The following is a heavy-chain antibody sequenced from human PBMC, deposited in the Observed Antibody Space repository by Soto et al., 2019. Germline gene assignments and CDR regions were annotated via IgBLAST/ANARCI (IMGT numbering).Heavy chain of an antibody. D-gene: IGHD1-1*01. CDR3: ARDKDREQLGGNYYSTLDV. J-gene: IGHJ6*02. Sequence: QVQLVQSGAEVLKPGSSVKVSCKASGDTFDTFAISWVRQAPGQGLEWMGGIIPIFRTPDYAQKFQGRGTITADVSTSTAYMELSSLRSEDTAVYYCARDKDREQLGGNYYSTLDVWGQGTTVTVSS. CDR1: GDTFDTFA. CDR2: IIPIFRTP. V-gene: IGHV1-69*12.